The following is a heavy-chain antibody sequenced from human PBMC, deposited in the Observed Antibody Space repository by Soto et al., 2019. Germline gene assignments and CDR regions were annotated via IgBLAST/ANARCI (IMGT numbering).Heavy chain of an antibody. Sequence: GGSLRLSCSASGFTFDDYGMHWVRQGPGKGLEWVSGITWNSATIGYAASVKGRFTISRDNAKNSLYLQMSSLTTEDTAVYYCAKDRWARDSRAVRGQGTTVTDSS. CDR3: AKDRWARDSRAV. D-gene: IGHD4-4*01. J-gene: IGHJ6*02. V-gene: IGHV3-9*01. CDR2: ITWNSATI. CDR1: GFTFDDYG.